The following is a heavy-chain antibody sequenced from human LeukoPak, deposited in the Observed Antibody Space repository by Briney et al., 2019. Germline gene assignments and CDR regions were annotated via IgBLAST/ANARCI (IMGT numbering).Heavy chain of an antibody. CDR3: ARDSVATMRFDY. CDR1: GFTFSSYS. J-gene: IGHJ4*02. V-gene: IGHV3-21*01. D-gene: IGHD5-12*01. Sequence: GGSLRLSCAASGFTFSSYSMNWVRQAPGKGLEWGSSISSSSSYIYYADSVKGRFTISRGNAKNSLYLQMNSLRAEDTAVYYCARDSVATMRFDYWGQGTLVTVSS. CDR2: ISSSSSYI.